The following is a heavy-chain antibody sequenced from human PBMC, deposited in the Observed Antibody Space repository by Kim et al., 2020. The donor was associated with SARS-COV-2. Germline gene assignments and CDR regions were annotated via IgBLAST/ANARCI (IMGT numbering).Heavy chain of an antibody. CDR3: ARAYSRGWNYFDY. J-gene: IGHJ4*02. CDR2: ISSSSSYI. D-gene: IGHD6-19*01. CDR1: GFTFSSYS. V-gene: IGHV3-21*01. Sequence: GGSLRLSCAASGFTFSSYSMNWVRQAPGKGLEWVSSISSSSSYIYYADSVKGRFTISSDNAKNSLYLQMNSLGAEDTAVYYCARAYSRGWNYFDYWGQGTLVTVSS.